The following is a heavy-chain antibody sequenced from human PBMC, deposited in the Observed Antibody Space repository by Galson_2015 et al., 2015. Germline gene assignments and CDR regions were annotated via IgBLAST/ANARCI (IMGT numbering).Heavy chain of an antibody. J-gene: IGHJ3*02. D-gene: IGHD3-22*01. CDR3: ARQEITMIVVVPQVSFDI. CDR2: IYHSGST. CDR1: GGSISSSNW. Sequence: ETLSLTCAVSGGSISSSNWWSWVRQPPGKGLEWIGEIYHSGSTNYNPSLKSRVTISVDKSKNQFSLKLSSVTAADTAVYYCARQEITMIVVVPQVSFDIWGQGTMVTVSS. V-gene: IGHV4-4*02.